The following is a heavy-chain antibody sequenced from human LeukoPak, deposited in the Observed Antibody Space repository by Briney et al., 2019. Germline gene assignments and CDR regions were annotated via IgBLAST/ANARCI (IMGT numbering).Heavy chain of an antibody. V-gene: IGHV4-39*01. CDR1: GGSISSSSYY. CDR2: IYYSGST. Sequence: SETLSLTCTVSGGSISSSSYYWGWIRQPPGKGLEWTGSIYYSGSTYYNPSLKSRVTISVDTSKNQFSLKLSSVTAADTAVYYCASGYSYADAFDIWGQGTMVTVSS. CDR3: ASGYSYADAFDI. J-gene: IGHJ3*02. D-gene: IGHD5-18*01.